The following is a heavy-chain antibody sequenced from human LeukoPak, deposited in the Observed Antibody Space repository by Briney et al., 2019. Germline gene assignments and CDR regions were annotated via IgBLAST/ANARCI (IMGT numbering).Heavy chain of an antibody. V-gene: IGHV3-7*03. J-gene: IGHJ6*02. CDR2: VNRDGSET. CDR3: AGNNGMDV. Sequence: GGSLRLSCAASGFALSSHWMTWVRQVPGRGPEWVANVNRDGSETYYLDSVKGRFTISKDNAKNSLYLQMNSLRAEDTALYHCAGNNGMDVWGQGTTVIVSS. CDR1: GFALSSHW.